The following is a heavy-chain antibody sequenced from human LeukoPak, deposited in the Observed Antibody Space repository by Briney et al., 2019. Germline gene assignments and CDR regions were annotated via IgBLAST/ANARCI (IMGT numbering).Heavy chain of an antibody. J-gene: IGHJ4*02. CDR2: IYYSGST. CDR3: ARDGSWYYGSGSYPTVI. CDR1: GGSISSSSYY. D-gene: IGHD3-10*01. Sequence: SETLSLTCTVSGGSISSSSYYWGWIRQPPGKGLEWIGSIYYSGSTYYNPSLKSRVTISVDTSKNQFSLKLSSVTAADTAVYYCARDGSWYYGSGSYPTVIWGQGTLVTVSS. V-gene: IGHV4-39*02.